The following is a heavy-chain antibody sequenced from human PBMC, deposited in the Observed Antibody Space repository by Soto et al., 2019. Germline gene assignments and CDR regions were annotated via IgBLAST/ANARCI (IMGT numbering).Heavy chain of an antibody. D-gene: IGHD2-2*01. CDR1: GGSISSSSYY. CDR2: IYYSGST. J-gene: IGHJ5*02. V-gene: IGHV4-39*01. Sequence: SETLSLTCTVSGGSISSSSYYWGWIRQPPGKGLEWIGSIYYSGSTYYNPSLKNRATISVDTSKNQFSLKLSSVTAADTAVYYCAIHGPVCSSTSFYGGVNWFDPWGQGTLVTVS. CDR3: AIHGPVCSSTSFYGGVNWFDP.